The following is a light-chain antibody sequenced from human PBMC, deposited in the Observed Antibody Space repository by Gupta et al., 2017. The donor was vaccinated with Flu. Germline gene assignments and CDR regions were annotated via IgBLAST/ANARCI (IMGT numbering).Light chain of an antibody. Sequence: QLVLPQSPSASAYLRASVKLTCTLSSGHSSYAIAWHQQQPEKGPRYLMKLNSDGSHSKGDGIPDRFSGSSSGAERYLTISSLQSEDEADYYCQTWGTGIVVFGGGTKLTVL. CDR1: SGHSSYA. V-gene: IGLV4-69*01. CDR3: QTWGTGIVV. J-gene: IGLJ2*01. CDR2: LNSDGSH.